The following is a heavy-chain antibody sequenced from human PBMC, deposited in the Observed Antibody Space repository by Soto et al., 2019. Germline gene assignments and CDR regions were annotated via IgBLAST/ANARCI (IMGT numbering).Heavy chain of an antibody. J-gene: IGHJ4*02. V-gene: IGHV4-30-4*01. D-gene: IGHD3-22*01. CDR1: GGSLSSGDYY. Sequence: SETLSLTCTVSGGSLSSGDYYWSWIRQPPGEGLEWIGYIYNSGSTHYNPSLKSQITISVDTSKNQFSLKLSSVTAADTAVYYGARVAYYETSGNTWAFDNGGRGTLLTVPS. CDR3: ARVAYYETSGNTWAFDN. CDR2: IYNSGST.